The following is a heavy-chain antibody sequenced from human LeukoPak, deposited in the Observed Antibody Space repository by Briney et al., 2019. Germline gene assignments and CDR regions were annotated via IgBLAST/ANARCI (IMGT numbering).Heavy chain of an antibody. V-gene: IGHV4-39*07. CDR1: GDSISSSSFF. CDR3: ARDARIVGATAVDY. J-gene: IGHJ4*02. Sequence: SETLSLTCTASGDSISSSSFFWGWIRQPPGKGLEWIGNINYSGRTFYNPSLKSRVTTSLDTSKNQFSLRLSSVTAADTAVYYCARDARIVGATAVDYWGQGTLVTVSS. D-gene: IGHD1-26*01. CDR2: INYSGRT.